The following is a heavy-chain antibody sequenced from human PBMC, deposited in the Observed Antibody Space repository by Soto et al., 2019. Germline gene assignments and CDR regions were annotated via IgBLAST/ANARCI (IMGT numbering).Heavy chain of an antibody. J-gene: IGHJ5*02. CDR1: GDGYTSRS. CDR2: ISAYNGNT. CDR3: ARDPAYCSSTSRSYLFDP. Sequence: ACGDGYTSRSMWWLRQSPGQGLEWMGWISAYNGNTNYAQKLQGRVTMTTDTSTSTAYMELRSLRSDDTAVYYCARDPAYCSSTSRSYLFDPWGQGTLVT. V-gene: IGHV1-18*01. D-gene: IGHD2-2*01.